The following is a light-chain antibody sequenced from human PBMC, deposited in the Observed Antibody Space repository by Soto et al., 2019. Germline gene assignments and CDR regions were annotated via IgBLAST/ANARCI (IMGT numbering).Light chain of an antibody. V-gene: IGLV2-14*01. Sequence: QSALTQPASVSGSPGQSITISCTGTSSDIGGGVYNYVSWYQQHPGKAPKLIIYEVSNRPSGVSNRFSGSKSGNTASLTISGLQAEDEADYYCSSYTSGSTWVFGGGTKVTVL. CDR1: SSDIGGGVYNY. J-gene: IGLJ3*02. CDR2: EVS. CDR3: SSYTSGSTWV.